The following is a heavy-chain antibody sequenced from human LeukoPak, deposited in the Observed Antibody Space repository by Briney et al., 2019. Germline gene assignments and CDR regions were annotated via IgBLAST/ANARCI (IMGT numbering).Heavy chain of an antibody. CDR1: GDSISSGDYS. D-gene: IGHD6-13*01. Sequence: SETLSLTCAVSGDSISSGDYSWSWIRQPPGKGLEWIGYIYYSGSTNYNPSLKSRVTISVDTSKNQFSLKLSSVTAADTAVYYCARDTAAGPFDYWGQGTLVTVSS. V-gene: IGHV4-61*08. CDR3: ARDTAAGPFDY. J-gene: IGHJ4*02. CDR2: IYYSGST.